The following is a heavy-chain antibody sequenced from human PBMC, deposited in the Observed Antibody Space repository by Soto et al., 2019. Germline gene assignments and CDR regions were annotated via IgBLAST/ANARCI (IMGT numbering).Heavy chain of an antibody. CDR2: INPEETTT. D-gene: IGHD2-2*01. J-gene: IGHJ4*02. CDR1: GFSFSTFW. CDR3: ARGGLEPVDY. V-gene: IGHV3-74*01. Sequence: EVQLVESGGDLVQPGGSLRLSCAASGFSFSTFWMHWVRQAPGKGLVWVSRINPEETTTTYADSVRGRFTISRDNAKNTLYLQMNSLRADDTAVYYCARGGLEPVDYWCQGTLVTVFS.